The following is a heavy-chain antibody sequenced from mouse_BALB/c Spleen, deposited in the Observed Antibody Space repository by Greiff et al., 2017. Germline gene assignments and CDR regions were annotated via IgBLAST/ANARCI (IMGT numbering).Heavy chain of an antibody. J-gene: IGHJ4*01. CDR2: ISDGGSYT. CDR1: GFTFSDYY. CDR3: ARAHRRGYAMDY. V-gene: IGHV5-4*02. Sequence: EVMLVESGGGLVKPGGSLKLSCAASGFTFSDYYMYWVRQTPEKRLEWVATISDGGSYTYYPDSVKGRFTISRDNAKNNLYLQMSSLKSEDTAMYYCARAHRRGYAMDYWGQGTSVTVSS.